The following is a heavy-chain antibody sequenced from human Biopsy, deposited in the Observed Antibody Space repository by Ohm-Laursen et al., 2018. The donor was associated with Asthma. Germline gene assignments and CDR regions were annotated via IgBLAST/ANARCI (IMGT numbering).Heavy chain of an antibody. CDR3: ARRGITGTTLDY. CDR1: GYTFTSYY. D-gene: IGHD1-7*01. Sequence: SVKVSCNASGYTFTSYYMHWVRQAPGQGLEWMGIINPSGGSTSYAQKFQGRVTMARDTSTSTVYMELSSLRSEDTAVYYCARRGITGTTLDYWGQGTLVTVSS. CDR2: INPSGGST. V-gene: IGHV1-46*01. J-gene: IGHJ4*02.